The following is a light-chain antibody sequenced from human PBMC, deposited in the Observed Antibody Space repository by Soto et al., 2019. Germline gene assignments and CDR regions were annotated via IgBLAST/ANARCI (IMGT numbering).Light chain of an antibody. V-gene: IGLV1-47*01. CDR2: RNN. CDR1: SSSIGSNY. CDR3: AAWDDSLSGQGVV. J-gene: IGLJ2*01. Sequence: QSVLTQPPSASGTPGQRVTISCSGSSSSIGSNYVYWYQQLPGTAPKLLIYRNNQRPSGVPDRFSGSKSGTSASLAISGLGSEDEADYYCAAWDDSLSGQGVVFGGGTKLTVL.